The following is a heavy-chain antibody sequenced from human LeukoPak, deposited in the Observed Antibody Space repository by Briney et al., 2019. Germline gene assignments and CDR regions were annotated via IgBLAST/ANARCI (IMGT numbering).Heavy chain of an antibody. CDR2: IYHSGST. Sequence: SETLSLTCAVSGGSISSSNWWSWVRQPPGKGLEWIGEIYHSGSTNYNPSLKSRVTMSVDTSKNQFSLHLSSVTAADTAVYYCARDCVGGSCFDYWGQGTLVTVSS. V-gene: IGHV4-4*02. CDR1: GGSISSSNW. D-gene: IGHD2-15*01. CDR3: ARDCVGGSCFDY. J-gene: IGHJ4*02.